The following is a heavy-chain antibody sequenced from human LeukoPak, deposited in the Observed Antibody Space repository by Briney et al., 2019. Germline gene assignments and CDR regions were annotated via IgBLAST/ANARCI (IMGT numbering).Heavy chain of an antibody. CDR2: IRYDGSNK. Sequence: GGSLRLSCAASGFTFSGFGMYWARQAPGKGLEWVAFIRYDGSNKYYTESVKGRFTISRDNSKNTLFLQMDSLRADDTAVYYCATWAVTLLGTDYWGQGTLVTVSS. CDR1: GFTFSGFG. CDR3: ATWAVTLLGTDY. J-gene: IGHJ4*02. V-gene: IGHV3-30*02. D-gene: IGHD4-11*01.